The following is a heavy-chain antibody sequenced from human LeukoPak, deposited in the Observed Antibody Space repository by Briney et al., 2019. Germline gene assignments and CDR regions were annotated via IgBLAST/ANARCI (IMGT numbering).Heavy chain of an antibody. V-gene: IGHV3-23*01. CDR3: AKFSYGDYGFDY. J-gene: IGHJ4*02. CDR1: GFTFSSYA. CDR2: LSGSGGST. Sequence: PGGSLRLSCVASGFTFSSYAMTWVRQVPGKGLEWVSALSGSGGSTYYADSVKGRFTISRDNSKNTLYLQMNCLRAEDTAVYYCAKFSYGDYGFDYWGQGTLVTVSS. D-gene: IGHD4-17*01.